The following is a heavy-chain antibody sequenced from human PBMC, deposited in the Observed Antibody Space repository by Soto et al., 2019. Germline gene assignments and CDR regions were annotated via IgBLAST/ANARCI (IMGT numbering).Heavy chain of an antibody. CDR3: ARASFFGVAVV. D-gene: IGHD3-3*01. CDR1: GGSISSYY. CDR2: IYYSGST. J-gene: IGHJ6*02. Sequence: PSETLSLTCTVSGGSISSYYWSWIRQPPGKGLEWIGYIYYSGSTNYNPSLKSRVTISVDTSKNQFSLKLSSVTAADTAVYYCARASFFGVAVVWGQGTTVTVSS. V-gene: IGHV4-59*01.